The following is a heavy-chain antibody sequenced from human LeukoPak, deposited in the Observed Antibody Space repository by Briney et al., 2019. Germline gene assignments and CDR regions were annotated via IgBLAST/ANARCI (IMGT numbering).Heavy chain of an antibody. V-gene: IGHV5-51*01. Sequence: GESLKISCKGSGYSFTSYWIGWVRQMPGKGLEWMGIIYPGDSDTRYSPPFQGRVTISADKSISTAYLQWSSLKASDTAMYYCARHSNIYSGYDFIDYWGQGTLVTVSS. CDR3: ARHSNIYSGYDFIDY. D-gene: IGHD5-12*01. CDR2: IYPGDSDT. CDR1: GYSFTSYW. J-gene: IGHJ4*02.